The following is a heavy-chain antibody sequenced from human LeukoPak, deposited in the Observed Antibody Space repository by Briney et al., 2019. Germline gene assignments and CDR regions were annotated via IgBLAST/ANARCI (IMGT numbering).Heavy chain of an antibody. CDR1: GFTFSYYS. CDR3: ARDRRPHYDSGGYFYYYYGMDV. J-gene: IGHJ6*02. CDR2: ISGSSSTI. V-gene: IGHV3-48*02. Sequence: PGGSLRLSCAASGFTFSYYSMNWVRQAPGKGLEWVSYISGSSSTIYYADSVKGRFTISRDNAKNSLYLQMNSLRDEDTAVYYCARDRRPHYDSGGYFYYYYGMDVWGQGTTVTVSS. D-gene: IGHD3-22*01.